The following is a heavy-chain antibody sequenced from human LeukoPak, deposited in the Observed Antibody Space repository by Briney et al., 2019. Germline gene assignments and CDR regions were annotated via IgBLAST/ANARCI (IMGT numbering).Heavy chain of an antibody. V-gene: IGHV3-30*02. CDR3: AKEYSSGWHDAFDI. CDR2: IRYDGSNK. CDR1: GFTFNNYG. D-gene: IGHD6-19*01. Sequence: GGSLRLSCAASGFTFNNYGIHWVRQAPGKGLEWVAFIRYDGSNKYYADSVRGRFSISRDNSKNTLYLQMNSLRAEDTAVYHCAKEYSSGWHDAFDIWGQGTMVTVSS. J-gene: IGHJ3*02.